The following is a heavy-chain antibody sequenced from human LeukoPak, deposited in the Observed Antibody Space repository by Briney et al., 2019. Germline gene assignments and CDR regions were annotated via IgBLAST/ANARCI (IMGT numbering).Heavy chain of an antibody. D-gene: IGHD3-22*01. J-gene: IGHJ3*02. Sequence: PSETLSLTCTVSGGSISSYYWGWIRQPAGKGLEWIGRIHTSGSTNYNPSLKSRVTMSVDTSKNQFSLKVSSVTAADTAVYYCASLTTADAFDIWGQGAMVTVSS. V-gene: IGHV4-4*07. CDR2: IHTSGST. CDR3: ASLTTADAFDI. CDR1: GGSISSYY.